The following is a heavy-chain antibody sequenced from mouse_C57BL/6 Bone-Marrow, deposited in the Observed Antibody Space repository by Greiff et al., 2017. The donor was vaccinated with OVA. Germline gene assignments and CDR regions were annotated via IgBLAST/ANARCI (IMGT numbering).Heavy chain of an antibody. D-gene: IGHD1-1*01. Sequence: EVQLQESGGGLVQPKGSLKLSCAASGFSFNTYAMNWVRQAPGKGLEWVARIRSKSNNYATYYADSVKDRFTISRDDSESMLYLQMNNLKTEDTAMYYCVRQGYGSSYWFAYWGQGTLVTVSA. CDR2: IRSKSNNYAT. CDR3: VRQGYGSSYWFAY. CDR1: GFSFNTYA. J-gene: IGHJ3*01. V-gene: IGHV10-1*01.